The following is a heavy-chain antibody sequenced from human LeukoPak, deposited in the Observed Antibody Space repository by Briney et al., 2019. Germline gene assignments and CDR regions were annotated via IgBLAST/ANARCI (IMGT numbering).Heavy chain of an antibody. V-gene: IGHV4-34*01. CDR2: INHSGST. CDR1: GESVSGYD. CDR3: ARGLKFAYYYVSSGYYYERDYFDY. D-gene: IGHD3-22*01. J-gene: IGHJ4*01. Sequence: SETLSLTCAVYGESVSGYDWSWIRQPPGKGLEWIGEINHSGSTNYNPSLKSRVTISVDTSKNQFSLKLSSVTAEDTAVYYCARGLKFAYYYVSSGYYYERDYFDYWGQGTMVTVSS.